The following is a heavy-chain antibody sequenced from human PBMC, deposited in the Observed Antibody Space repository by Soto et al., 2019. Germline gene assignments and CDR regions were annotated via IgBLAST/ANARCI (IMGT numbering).Heavy chain of an antibody. Sequence: QITLKESGPTLVKPTQTLTLTCSFSGFSLNTAGMGVGWIRQPPGKALEWLALIYWNDDGRYNPSLKSRLTISHDSSKNQVVLTMPNMDPVDTATYSCAHLYNCNYLTPFDSWGRGILVSVSS. CDR1: GFSLNTAGMG. CDR2: IYWNDDG. V-gene: IGHV2-5*01. D-gene: IGHD1-7*01. J-gene: IGHJ4*02. CDR3: AHLYNCNYLTPFDS.